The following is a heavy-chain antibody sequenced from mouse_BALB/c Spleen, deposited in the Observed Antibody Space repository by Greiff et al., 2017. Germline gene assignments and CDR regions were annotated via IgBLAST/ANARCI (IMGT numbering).Heavy chain of an antibody. CDR1: GYSITSGYY. Sequence: EVKLQESGPGLVKPSQSLSLTCSVTGYSITSGYYWNWIRQFPGNKLEWMGYISYDGSNNYNPSLKNRISITRDTSKNQFFLKLNSVTTEDTATYYCARGGYYDYDRGFAYWGQGTLVTVSA. V-gene: IGHV3-6*02. D-gene: IGHD2-4*01. J-gene: IGHJ3*01. CDR2: ISYDGSN. CDR3: ARGGYYDYDRGFAY.